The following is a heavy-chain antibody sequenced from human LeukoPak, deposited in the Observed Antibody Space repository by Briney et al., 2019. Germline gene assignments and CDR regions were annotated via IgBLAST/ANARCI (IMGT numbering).Heavy chain of an antibody. V-gene: IGHV4-59*01. Sequence: SGTLSLTCTVSGCTISSYYWSWIRQPPGKGLEWIGYIYYSGSTNYNPSLKSRVTISVDTSKNQFSLKLSSVTAADTAVYYCASGSYAYYYMDVWGKGTTVTVSS. CDR1: GCTISSYY. D-gene: IGHD1-26*01. CDR2: IYYSGST. J-gene: IGHJ6*03. CDR3: ASGSYAYYYMDV.